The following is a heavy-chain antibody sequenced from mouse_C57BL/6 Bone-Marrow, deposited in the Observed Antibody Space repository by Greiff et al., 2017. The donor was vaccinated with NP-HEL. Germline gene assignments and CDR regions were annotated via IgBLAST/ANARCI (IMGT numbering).Heavy chain of an antibody. J-gene: IGHJ2*01. D-gene: IGHD2-4*01. CDR2: IYPGSGST. V-gene: IGHV1-55*01. CDR1: GYTFTSYW. CDR3: ARSNYDYDGVYFDY. Sequence: QVQLKQPGAELVKPGASVKMSCKASGYTFTSYWITWVKQRPGQGLEWIGDIYPGSGSTNYNEKFKSKVTLTVDTSSSKAYMQLSRLTSEDSAVYYYARSNYDYDGVYFDYWGQGTTLTVSS.